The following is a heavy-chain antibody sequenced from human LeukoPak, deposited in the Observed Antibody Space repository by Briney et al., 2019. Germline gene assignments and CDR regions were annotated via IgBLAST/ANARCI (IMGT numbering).Heavy chain of an antibody. CDR3: ARDAGHYYDSRRYFDY. Sequence: SVKVSCKASGGTFSSYAISWVRQAPGQGLEWMGGIIPIFGTANYAQKFQGRVTITADESTSTAYMELSSLRSEDTAVYYCARDAGHYYDSRRYFDYWGQGTLVTVSS. CDR2: IIPIFGTA. CDR1: GGTFSSYA. J-gene: IGHJ4*02. V-gene: IGHV1-69*13. D-gene: IGHD3-22*01.